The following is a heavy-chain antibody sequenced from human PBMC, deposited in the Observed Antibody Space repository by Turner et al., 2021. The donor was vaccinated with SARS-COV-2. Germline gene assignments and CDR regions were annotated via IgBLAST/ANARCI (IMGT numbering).Heavy chain of an antibody. Sequence: EVQLLESGGGVVQPGGSLRLYCAASGFTFSSYVMSWVRQAPGKGLEWVSSISVSGGSTYYADSVKGRFTISRDNSKNTLYLQMNSLRAEDTAVYYCAKAQLGYYLGVDYWGQGTLVTVSS. D-gene: IGHD3-3*01. CDR3: AKAQLGYYLGVDY. CDR2: ISVSGGST. V-gene: IGHV3-23*01. J-gene: IGHJ4*02. CDR1: GFTFSSYV.